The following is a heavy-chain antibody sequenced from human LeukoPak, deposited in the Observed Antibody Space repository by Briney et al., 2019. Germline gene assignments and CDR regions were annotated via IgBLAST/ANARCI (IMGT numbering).Heavy chain of an antibody. CDR1: GFTFSSYW. CDR2: IKQDGSEK. V-gene: IGHV3-7*01. D-gene: IGHD6-13*01. Sequence: GGSLRLSCATSGFTFSSYWMSWVRQAPGKGLEWVANIKQDGSEKYYVDSVKGRFTISRDSAKNSLYLQMNSLRAEDTAVYYCARATASWYPLYYYYYMDVWGKGTTVTVSS. J-gene: IGHJ6*03. CDR3: ARATASWYPLYYYYYMDV.